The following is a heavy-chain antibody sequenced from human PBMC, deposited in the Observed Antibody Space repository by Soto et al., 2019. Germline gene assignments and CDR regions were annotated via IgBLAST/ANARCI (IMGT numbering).Heavy chain of an antibody. D-gene: IGHD2-2*01. CDR1: GGAFGSGAFA. Sequence: SETLSLTCTVSGGAFGSGAFAWTWIRQPPKKGLEWIGYIYHSGTTSYNPSLRSRVTISVDRSRNQFSLNLTSVTAADTAMYYCARGLRRPAASIPGVLDPWGQGTMVTVSS. CDR3: ARGLRRPAASIPGVLDP. V-gene: IGHV4-30-2*01. CDR2: IYHSGTT. J-gene: IGHJ5*02.